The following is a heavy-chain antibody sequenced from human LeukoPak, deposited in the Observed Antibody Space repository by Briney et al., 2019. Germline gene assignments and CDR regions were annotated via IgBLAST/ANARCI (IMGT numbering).Heavy chain of an antibody. J-gene: IGHJ4*02. V-gene: IGHV3-11*01. CDR1: GFTFSDYY. CDR3: ARLEEGMVRGVILVPGDY. Sequence: GGSLRLSCAASGFTFSDYYMSWIRQAPGKGLEWVSYISSSGSTIYYADSVKGRFTISRDNAKNSLYLQMNSLRAEDTAVYYCARLEEGMVRGVILVPGDYWGQGTLVTVSS. CDR2: ISSSGSTI. D-gene: IGHD3-10*01.